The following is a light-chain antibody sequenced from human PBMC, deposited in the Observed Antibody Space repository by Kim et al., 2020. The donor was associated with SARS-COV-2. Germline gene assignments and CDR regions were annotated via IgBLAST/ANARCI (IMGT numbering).Light chain of an antibody. CDR1: SSDVGASKY. CDR2: DVS. V-gene: IGLV2-14*03. CDR3: SSYTRSNTFV. J-gene: IGLJ1*01. Sequence: QSVLTQPASVSGSLGQSITISCTGTSSDVGASKYVAWYQQHPGKAPKFLIFDVSRRPSGVSNRFSGSKSGDTASLTISGLQAEDEADYYCSSYTRSNTFVFGTGTKVTVL.